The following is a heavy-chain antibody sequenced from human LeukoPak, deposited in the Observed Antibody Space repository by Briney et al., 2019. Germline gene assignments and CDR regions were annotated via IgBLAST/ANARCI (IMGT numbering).Heavy chain of an antibody. V-gene: IGHV4-59*08. CDR1: GGSIRSYQ. CDR3: ARHGLDSRGYYGPAY. D-gene: IGHD3-22*01. Sequence: SETLSLTCTVSGGSIRSYQWSWIRQPPGKGLEWIGFIYHSGSTNYNPSLKSRVTISPDTSKNQFSLNLRSVTAADTAVYYCARHGLDSRGYYGPAYWGQGTLVTVSS. CDR2: IYHSGST. J-gene: IGHJ4*02.